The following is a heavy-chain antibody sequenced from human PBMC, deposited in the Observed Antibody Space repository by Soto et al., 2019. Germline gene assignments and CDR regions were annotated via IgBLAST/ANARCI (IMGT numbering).Heavy chain of an antibody. CDR2: INWNGGST. V-gene: IGHV3-20*01. J-gene: IGHJ5*02. CDR1: GFAFDDYG. CDR3: ARVRHSITIFGVVITNWFDP. Sequence: GSLRLSCAASGFAFDDYGMSWVRQAPGKGLEWVSGINWNGGSTGYTDSVKGRFTISRDNAKNSLYLQRNSLSAEDTALYHCARVRHSITIFGVVITNWFDPWGQGTLVTVSS. D-gene: IGHD3-3*01.